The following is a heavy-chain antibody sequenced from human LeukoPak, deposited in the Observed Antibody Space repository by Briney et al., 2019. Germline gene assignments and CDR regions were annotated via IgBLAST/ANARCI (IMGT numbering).Heavy chain of an antibody. V-gene: IGHV3-23*01. CDR3: ARDRAPRTIFGVVIMFDY. J-gene: IGHJ4*02. D-gene: IGHD3-3*01. CDR1: GFTFTNYV. Sequence: GGSLRLSCAASGFTFTNYVMTWVRQAPGKGLEWVSSISATGCSTYYTDSVKGRFTASRDNSKNTLFLQRNSLTAEDTAVYYCARDRAPRTIFGVVIMFDYWGQGTLVTVSS. CDR2: ISATGCST.